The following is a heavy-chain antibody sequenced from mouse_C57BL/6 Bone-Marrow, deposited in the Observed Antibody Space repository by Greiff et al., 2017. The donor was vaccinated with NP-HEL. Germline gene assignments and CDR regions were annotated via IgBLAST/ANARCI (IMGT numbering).Heavy chain of an antibody. J-gene: IGHJ2*01. CDR2: IDPSDSYN. D-gene: IGHD2-4*01. Sequence: VQLQQPGAELVMPGASVKLSCKASGYTFTSYWMHWVQQRPGQGLEWIGEIDPSDSYNNYNQKFKGKSTLTVDKSSSTAYMQLSSLTSEDSAVYYCAVDYYFDYWGQGTTLTVSS. V-gene: IGHV1-69*01. CDR1: GYTFTSYW. CDR3: AVDYYFDY.